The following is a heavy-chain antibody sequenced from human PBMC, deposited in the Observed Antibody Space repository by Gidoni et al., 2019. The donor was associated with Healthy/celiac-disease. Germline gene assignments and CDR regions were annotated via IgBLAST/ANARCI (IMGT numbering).Heavy chain of an antibody. J-gene: IGHJ4*02. D-gene: IGHD6-13*01. CDR1: GFTFSNAW. Sequence: EVQLVESGGGLGTPGGPLRRPCAAAGFTFSNAWMSWVRQAPGKGLEWVGRIKSKTDGGTTDYAAPVKGRFPLSRDDSKNPLYLQMNSLKTEDTAVYYCTTDTISWYFLDYWGQGTLVTVSS. V-gene: IGHV3-15*01. CDR2: IKSKTDGGTT. CDR3: TTDTISWYFLDY.